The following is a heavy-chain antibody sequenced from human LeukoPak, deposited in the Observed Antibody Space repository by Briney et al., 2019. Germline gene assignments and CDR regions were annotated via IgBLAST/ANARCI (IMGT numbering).Heavy chain of an antibody. V-gene: IGHV1-46*02. CDR1: GGTFNNSA. J-gene: IGHJ6*03. CDR2: INPSGGST. CDR3: ARVSYWTGPSLDYYYYYMDV. D-gene: IGHD2-8*02. Sequence: ASVKVSCKTSGGTFNNSAISWVRQAPGQGLEWMGIINPSGGSTSYAQKFQGRVTMTRDTSTSTVYMELSSLRSEDTAVYYCARVSYWTGPSLDYYYYYMDVWGKGTTVTVSS.